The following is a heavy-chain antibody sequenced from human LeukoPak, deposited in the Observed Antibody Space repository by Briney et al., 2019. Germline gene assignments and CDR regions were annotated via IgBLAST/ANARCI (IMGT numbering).Heavy chain of an antibody. D-gene: IGHD3-10*01. CDR3: ARVYERGYYGSGSYDY. V-gene: IGHV4-59*12. CDR1: GGSISTYN. J-gene: IGHJ4*02. CDR2: IYYSGYT. Sequence: PSETLSLTCTVSGGSISTYNWSWIRQPPGKGLEWIGYIYYSGYTNYNPSLKSRVTMSVDTSKNQFSLKLSSVTAADTAVYYCARVYERGYYGSGSYDYWGQGTLVTVSS.